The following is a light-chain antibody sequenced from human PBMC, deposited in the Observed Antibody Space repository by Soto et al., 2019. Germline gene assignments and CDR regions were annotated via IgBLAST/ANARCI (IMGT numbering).Light chain of an antibody. V-gene: IGKV3-20*01. J-gene: IGKJ5*01. CDR3: HHYNSSPPST. CDR2: GAS. CDR1: QSVSSSY. Sequence: EIVLTQSPGTLSLFLGERATLSCRASQSVSSSYIGWYQQRRGQAPRLLIDGASSRATGIPDRFSGSGSGTEYSLPISRLGQVDFAVYYCHHYNSSPPSTFGQGTRLEIK.